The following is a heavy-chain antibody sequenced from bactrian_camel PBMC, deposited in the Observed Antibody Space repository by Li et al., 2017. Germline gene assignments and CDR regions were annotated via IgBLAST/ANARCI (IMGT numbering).Heavy chain of an antibody. CDR3: VRDLGTTGWYFDN. CDR1: GHIFSTYA. D-gene: IGHD5*01. V-gene: IGHV3S40*01. J-gene: IGHJ6*01. Sequence: VQLVESGGGSVQAGGSLNLSCAASGHIFSTYAMSWVRQAPGKGLEWVSTINAAGSSTYYAESVKGRFTISRDNAKNTVYLQMSSVKPEDTAVYYCVRDLGTTGWYFDNWGQGTQVTVS. CDR2: INAAGSST.